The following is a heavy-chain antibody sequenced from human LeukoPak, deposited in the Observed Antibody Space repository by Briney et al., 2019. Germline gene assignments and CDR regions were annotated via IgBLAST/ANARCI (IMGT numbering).Heavy chain of an antibody. J-gene: IGHJ4*02. CDR3: AREGESIAAPLDY. D-gene: IGHD6-13*01. Sequence: GGSLRLSCAASGFTFSSYWMHWVRQAPGKGLGWVSRINSDGSSTSYADSVKGRFTISRDNAKNTLYLQMNSLRAEDTAVYYCAREGESIAAPLDYWGQGTLVTVSS. CDR1: GFTFSSYW. V-gene: IGHV3-74*01. CDR2: INSDGSST.